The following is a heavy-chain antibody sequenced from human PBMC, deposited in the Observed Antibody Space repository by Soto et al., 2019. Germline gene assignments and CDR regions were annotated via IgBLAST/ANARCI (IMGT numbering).Heavy chain of an antibody. J-gene: IGHJ3*01. D-gene: IGHD3-22*01. CDR3: GREPYISGHYSGGCDV. V-gene: IGHV3-30*04. Sequence: QVQLVESGGGVVQPGRSLRLSCAASGFTFSSYAMHWVRQAPGKGLEWVAVVSHDGKTEHHAAAVKGRFTISRDTSANILSLQMNSLRHEDTAVYYCGREPYISGHYSGGCDVWGQGTMVTVSS. CDR2: VSHDGKTE. CDR1: GFTFSSYA.